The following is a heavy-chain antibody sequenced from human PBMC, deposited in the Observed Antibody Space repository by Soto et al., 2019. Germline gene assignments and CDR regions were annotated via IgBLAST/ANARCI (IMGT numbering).Heavy chain of an antibody. Sequence: QVQLVESGGGVVQPGRSLRLSCAASGFTFSSYALHWVRQAPGKGLDWVAVISSDVNYKYYADSVKGRFTISRDNSKNTLYLQMNSLRAEDTAVYYCAGQKKRGVWLFDFWGQGTLVTVSS. V-gene: IGHV3-30-3*01. CDR2: ISSDVNYK. CDR3: AGQKKRGVWLFDF. CDR1: GFTFSSYA. J-gene: IGHJ4*02. D-gene: IGHD5-12*01.